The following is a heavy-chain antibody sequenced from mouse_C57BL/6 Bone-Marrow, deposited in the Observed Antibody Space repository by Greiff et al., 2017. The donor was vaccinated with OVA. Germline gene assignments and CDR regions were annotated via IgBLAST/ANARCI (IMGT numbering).Heavy chain of an antibody. CDR3: ARVYYSNSYAMDY. V-gene: IGHV5-16*01. Sequence: EVQVVESEGGLVQPGSSMKLSCTASGFTFSDYYMAWVRQVPEKGLEWVANINYDGSSTYYLDSLKSRFIISRDNAKNILYLQMSSLKSEDTATYYCARVYYSNSYAMDYWGQGTSVTVSS. J-gene: IGHJ4*01. CDR2: INYDGSST. D-gene: IGHD2-5*01. CDR1: GFTFSDYY.